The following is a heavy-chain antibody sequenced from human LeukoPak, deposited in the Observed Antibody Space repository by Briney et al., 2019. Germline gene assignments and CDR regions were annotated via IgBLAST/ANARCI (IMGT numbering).Heavy chain of an antibody. D-gene: IGHD3-22*01. CDR1: GFTFSSYA. J-gene: IGHJ1*01. CDR3: VKDHYYYDSRLYDEYFQH. V-gene: IGHV3-23*01. Sequence: GGSLRLSCAASGFTFSSYAMSWVRQAPGKGLEWVSAISGSGGSTYYADSVKGRFTISRDNSKNTLYLQMNSLRAEDTAVYYCVKDHYYYDSRLYDEYFQHWGQGTLVTVSS. CDR2: ISGSGGST.